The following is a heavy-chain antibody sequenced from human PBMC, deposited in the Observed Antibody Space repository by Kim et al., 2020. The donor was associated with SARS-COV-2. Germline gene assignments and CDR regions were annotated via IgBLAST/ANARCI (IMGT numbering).Heavy chain of an antibody. CDR2: INPISGHT. J-gene: IGHJ3*02. V-gene: IGHV1-46*01. CDR1: GYTFTNYH. D-gene: IGHD5-12*01. CDR3: AGDSGTWALDI. Sequence: ASVKVSCKASGYTFTNYHMHWVRQAPGQGLEWMAIINPISGHTRYAQKFQGRVTMTWDTSTSTFYMELSSLRSEDTALSSCAGDSGTWALDIWGQGTMVTVSS.